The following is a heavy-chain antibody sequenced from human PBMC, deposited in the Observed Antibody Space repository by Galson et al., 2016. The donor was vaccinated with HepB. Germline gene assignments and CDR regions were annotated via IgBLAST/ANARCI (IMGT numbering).Heavy chain of an antibody. J-gene: IGHJ5*02. CDR2: IYYSGST. CDR3: ARHGWQQLVRALSWFDP. V-gene: IGHV4-39*01. CDR1: GGSISSRSYY. Sequence: LSLTCTVSGGSISSRSYYWGWIRQPPGKGLEWIGSIYYSGSTYNNPSLKSRVTISVDTSKNQFSLKLSSATAADTAVYYCARHGWQQLVRALSWFDPWGQGTLVTVSS. D-gene: IGHD6-13*01.